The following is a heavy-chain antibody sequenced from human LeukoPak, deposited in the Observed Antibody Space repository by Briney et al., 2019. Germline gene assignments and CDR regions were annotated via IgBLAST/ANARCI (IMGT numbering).Heavy chain of an antibody. V-gene: IGHV4-34*01. CDR2: INHSGST. J-gene: IGHJ4*02. Sequence: TSETLSLTCAVYGGSFSGYYWSWIRQPPGKGLEWIGEINHSGSTNYNPSLKSRVTISVDTSKNQFSLKLSSVTAADTAVYYCARAPDYHGSGSSFDYWGQGTLVTVSS. D-gene: IGHD3-10*01. CDR3: ARAPDYHGSGSSFDY. CDR1: GGSFSGYY.